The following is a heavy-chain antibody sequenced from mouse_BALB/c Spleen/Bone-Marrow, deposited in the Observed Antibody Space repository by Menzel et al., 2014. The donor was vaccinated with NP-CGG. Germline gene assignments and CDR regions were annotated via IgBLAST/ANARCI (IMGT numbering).Heavy chain of an antibody. Sequence: DVKLVESGAELVKPGASVKLSCTASGFNIKDTYMHWVKRRPEQGLEWIGRIDPANGNTKYDPKFQGKATITADTSSNTACLQLGSRTSEDTAVYYCASYCGGSSGVAYWGQGTLVTVSA. CDR3: ASYCGGSSGVAY. J-gene: IGHJ3*01. D-gene: IGHD1-1*01. CDR2: IDPANGNT. CDR1: GFNIKDTY. V-gene: IGHV14-3*02.